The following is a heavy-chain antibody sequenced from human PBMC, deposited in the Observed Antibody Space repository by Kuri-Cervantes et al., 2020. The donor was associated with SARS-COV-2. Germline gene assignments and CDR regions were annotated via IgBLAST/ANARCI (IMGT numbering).Heavy chain of an antibody. CDR3: ARLGVGSDPNPDY. Sequence: ESLKISCTVSGYSISSGYYWGWIRQPPGKGLEWIGSIYHSGSTYYNPSLKSRVTISVDTSKNQLSLTLSSVTAADTAVYYCARLGVGSDPNPDYWGQGTPVTVSS. D-gene: IGHD1-26*01. J-gene: IGHJ4*02. CDR1: GYSISSGYY. V-gene: IGHV4-38-2*02. CDR2: IYHSGST.